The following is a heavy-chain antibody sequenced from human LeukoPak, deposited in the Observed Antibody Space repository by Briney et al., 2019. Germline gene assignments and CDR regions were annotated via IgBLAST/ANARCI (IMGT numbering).Heavy chain of an antibody. CDR2: IKQDGSEK. J-gene: IGHJ4*02. CDR1: GFTFSSYW. V-gene: IGHV3-7*02. D-gene: IGHD3-9*01. CDR3: TRTTGNHFDH. Sequence: GGSLRLSCAASGFTFSSYWMSWVRQAPGKGLEWVANIKQDGSEKYYVDSVKGRFTISRDNSKNTLYLQMNSLRAEDTALYYCTRTTGNHFDHWGQGTLVTVSS.